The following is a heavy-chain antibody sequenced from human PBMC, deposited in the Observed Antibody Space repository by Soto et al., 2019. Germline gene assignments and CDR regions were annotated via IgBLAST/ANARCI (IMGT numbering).Heavy chain of an antibody. Sequence: GSLRLSCAASGXTFSSYSMSWVRQAPGKGLEWVSAISGSGGSTYYADSVNGLFTISIDNSKNTLYMQMNSLRAEDTAVYYCAKGVTTLFDYWGQGTLGTVS. D-gene: IGHD4-17*01. J-gene: IGHJ4*02. CDR1: GXTFSSYS. CDR2: ISGSGGST. V-gene: IGHV3-23*01. CDR3: AKGVTTLFDY.